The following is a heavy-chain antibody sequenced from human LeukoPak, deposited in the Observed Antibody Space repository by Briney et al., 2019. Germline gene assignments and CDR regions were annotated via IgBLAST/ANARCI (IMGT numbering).Heavy chain of an antibody. CDR3: AKAPPLNLLLIPYYYYGMDV. CDR1: GFTFSSYW. CDR2: IKQDGSEK. Sequence: GGSLRLSCAASGFTFSSYWMSWVRQAPGKGLEWVANIKQDGSEKYYVDSVKGRFIISRDNAKNSLYLQMNSLRAEDTAVYYCAKAPPLNLLLIPYYYYGMDVWGQGTTVTVSS. J-gene: IGHJ6*02. V-gene: IGHV3-7*03. D-gene: IGHD3-22*01.